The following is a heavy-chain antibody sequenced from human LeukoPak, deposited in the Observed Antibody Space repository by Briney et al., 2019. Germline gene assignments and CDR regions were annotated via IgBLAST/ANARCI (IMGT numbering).Heavy chain of an antibody. CDR1: GFTVSANY. CDR2: IYMNGVT. D-gene: IGHD5-12*01. J-gene: IGHJ4*02. Sequence: GGSLRLSSAASGFTVSANYMSWVRQAPAKGLEWVSVIYMNGVTYHADSVKGRFTISRDDSKNTVYLQMNSLRAEDTAVYYCAKGGRWLLGSLYFDYWGQGALVTVSS. V-gene: IGHV3-53*05. CDR3: AKGGRWLLGSLYFDY.